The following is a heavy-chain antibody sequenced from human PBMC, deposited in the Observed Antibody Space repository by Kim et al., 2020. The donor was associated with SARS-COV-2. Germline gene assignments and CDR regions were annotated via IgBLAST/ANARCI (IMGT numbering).Heavy chain of an antibody. CDR2: INPSGGST. Sequence: ASVKVSCKASGYTFTSYYMHWVRQALGQGLEWMGIINPSGGSTSYAQKFQGRVTMTRDTSTSTVYMELSSLRSEDTAVYYCARDDYYGSGSYRFDYWGQGTLVTVSS. V-gene: IGHV1-46*01. D-gene: IGHD3-10*01. CDR1: GYTFTSYY. CDR3: ARDDYYGSGSYRFDY. J-gene: IGHJ4*02.